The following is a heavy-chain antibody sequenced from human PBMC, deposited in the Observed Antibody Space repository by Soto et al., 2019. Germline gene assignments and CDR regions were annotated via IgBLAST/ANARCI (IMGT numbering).Heavy chain of an antibody. V-gene: IGHV3-23*01. J-gene: IGHJ6*02. CDR1: GFTFSTYA. Sequence: DVQLLESGGGLVQPGGSLRLSCADSGFTFSTYAINWVRQAPGKGLEWVSAISVGGYNTDYADSVKGRFTISRDNSKNTLYLQMNSLSAEDTAVYYCAKDHTVYSGYDYYYGMDVWGQGTTVTVSS. D-gene: IGHD1-26*01. CDR3: AKDHTVYSGYDYYYGMDV. CDR2: ISVGGYNT.